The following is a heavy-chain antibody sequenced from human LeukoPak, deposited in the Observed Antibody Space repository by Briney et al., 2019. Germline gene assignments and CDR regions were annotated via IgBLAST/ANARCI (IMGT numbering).Heavy chain of an antibody. V-gene: IGHV3-48*01. CDR1: GFTFSSYE. Sequence: PGGSLRLSCAASGFTFSSYEMNWVRQAPGKGLEWVSYISSSSSTIYYADSVKGRFTISRDNAKNSLYLQMNSLRAEDTAVYYCARDSSHGGRHFGPLDVWGKGTTVTVSS. CDR3: ARDSSHGGRHFGPLDV. CDR2: ISSSSSTI. J-gene: IGHJ6*04. D-gene: IGHD3/OR15-3a*01.